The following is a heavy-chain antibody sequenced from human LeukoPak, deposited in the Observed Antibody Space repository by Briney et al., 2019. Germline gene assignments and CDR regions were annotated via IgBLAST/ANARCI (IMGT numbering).Heavy chain of an antibody. CDR3: ARGPISGWSADY. J-gene: IGHJ4*02. V-gene: IGHV3-48*02. D-gene: IGHD6-19*01. CDR2: ISNSGSMI. CDR1: GLTFSSYN. Sequence: PGGSLRLSCAASGLTFSSYNMNWVRQAPGKGLEWVSYISNSGSMIYYADSVKGRFTLSRDNAKNSLYLQMNSLRDEDTAVYYCARGPISGWSADYWGQGTLVTVSS.